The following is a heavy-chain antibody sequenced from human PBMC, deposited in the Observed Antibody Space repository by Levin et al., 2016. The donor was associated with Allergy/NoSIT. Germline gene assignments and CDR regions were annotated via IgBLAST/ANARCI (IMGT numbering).Heavy chain of an antibody. J-gene: IGHJ3*02. D-gene: IGHD3-16*01. CDR3: ARHRGNDYVSLRNAFSI. CDR2: IYPGDSET. Sequence: VRQMPGKGLDWMGRIYPGDSETKYGPAFQGQVSISVDKSSSTAYLQWSSLKASDTAMYFCARHRGNDYVSLRNAFSIWGQGTMVTVSS. V-gene: IGHV5-51*01.